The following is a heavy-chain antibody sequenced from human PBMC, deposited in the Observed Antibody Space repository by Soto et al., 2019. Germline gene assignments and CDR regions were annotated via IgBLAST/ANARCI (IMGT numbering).Heavy chain of an antibody. CDR2: IWYDGGNK. Sequence: QVQLVESGGGVVQPGRSLRLSCAASGFTFSNYGMHWVRQAPGKGLEWVAVIWYDGGNKHHADSVKGRFTISRDNSKNTLYLQMNSLRAEDTAVYYCARDHEQRDNWHDGPLFDYWVQGTLVTVSS. J-gene: IGHJ4*02. CDR1: GFTFSNYG. CDR3: ARDHEQRDNWHDGPLFDY. D-gene: IGHD1-1*01. V-gene: IGHV3-33*01.